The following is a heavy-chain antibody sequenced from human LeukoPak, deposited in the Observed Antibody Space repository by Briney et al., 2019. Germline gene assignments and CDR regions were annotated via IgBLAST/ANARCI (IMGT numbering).Heavy chain of an antibody. J-gene: IGHJ6*02. CDR1: GFTFSNYA. V-gene: IGHV3-23*01. CDR2: LSGSGATT. CDR3: ANLGYDSSGYYPHRYYYYGMDV. D-gene: IGHD3-22*01. Sequence: GGSLRLSCAASGFTFSNYAMIWVRQAPGKGLEWVSALSGSGATTYYADSVKGRFTISRDNSKNTLYLQMNSLRAEDTAVYYCANLGYDSSGYYPHRYYYYGMDVWGQGTTVTVSS.